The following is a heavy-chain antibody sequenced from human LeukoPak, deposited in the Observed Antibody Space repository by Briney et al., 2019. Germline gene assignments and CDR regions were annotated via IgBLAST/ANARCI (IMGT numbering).Heavy chain of an antibody. D-gene: IGHD1-7*01. CDR2: FDPEDGER. CDR3: ATDQSNYRDAFDI. Sequence: ASVKVSCKISGYTLTELSMHWVRQAPGKRLEWMGSFDPEDGERIYAQKFQGRATMTEDTSTDTAYMELSSLRSEDTAVYYCATDQSNYRDAFDIWGQGTMLTVSS. V-gene: IGHV1-24*01. J-gene: IGHJ3*02. CDR1: GYTLTELS.